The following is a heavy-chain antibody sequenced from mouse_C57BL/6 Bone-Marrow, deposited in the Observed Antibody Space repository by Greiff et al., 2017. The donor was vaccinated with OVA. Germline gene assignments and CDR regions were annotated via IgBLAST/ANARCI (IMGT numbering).Heavy chain of an antibody. V-gene: IGHV1-18*01. J-gene: IGHJ3*01. CDR2: INPNNGGT. D-gene: IGHD2-3*01. CDR1: GYTFTDYN. Sequence: EVQGVESGPELVKPGASVKIPCKASGYTFTDYNMDWVKQSHGKSLEWIGDINPNNGGTIYNQKFKGKATLTVDKSSSTAYMELRSLTSEDTAVYYCARSEYDGYYEFAYWGQGTLVTVSA. CDR3: ARSEYDGYYEFAY.